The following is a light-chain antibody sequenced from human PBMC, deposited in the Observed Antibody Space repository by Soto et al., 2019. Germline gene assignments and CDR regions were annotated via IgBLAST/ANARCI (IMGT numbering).Light chain of an antibody. CDR1: GSDIGNYNL. V-gene: IGLV2-23*01. Sequence: QSALTQPAAVSGSLGQSITISCSGSGSDIGNYNLVSWYQQQPGKVPRLIIYETTKRPSGVSNRFSGSKSGNTASLTISGLQAEDEAHYHCSSYTGDYTLMFAGGTKLTVL. CDR2: ETT. CDR3: SSYTGDYTLM. J-gene: IGLJ3*02.